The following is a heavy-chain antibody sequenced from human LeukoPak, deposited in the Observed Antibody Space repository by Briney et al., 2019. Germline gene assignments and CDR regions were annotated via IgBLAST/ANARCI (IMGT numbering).Heavy chain of an antibody. CDR1: GYTCTGYY. J-gene: IGHJ6*03. Sequence: ASVKISCKTSGYTCTGYYMHWVRHAPGQGLEWMGWINPNSGGTNYAQKFQGRVTMTRATSISTAYMELSRLRSDDTPVYQCSRGFCNTGNCHHYYYYSMDVSGKGSSVTVYS. CDR2: INPNSGGT. CDR3: SRGFCNTGNCHHYYYYSMDV. V-gene: IGHV1-2*02. D-gene: IGHD4-23*01.